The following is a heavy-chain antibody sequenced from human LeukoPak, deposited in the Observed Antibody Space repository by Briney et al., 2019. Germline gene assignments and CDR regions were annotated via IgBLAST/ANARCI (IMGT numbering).Heavy chain of an antibody. J-gene: IGHJ4*02. V-gene: IGHV4-34*01. D-gene: IGHD5-18*01. Sequence: SETLSLTCAVYGGSFSGYYWSWIRQPPGKGLEWIGEINHSGSTNYNPSLKSRVTISVDTSKNQFSLKLSSVTAADTAVYYCARGNTLSGYSYGQGDYWGQGTLVTVSS. CDR2: INHSGST. CDR1: GGSFSGYY. CDR3: ARGNTLSGYSYGQGDY.